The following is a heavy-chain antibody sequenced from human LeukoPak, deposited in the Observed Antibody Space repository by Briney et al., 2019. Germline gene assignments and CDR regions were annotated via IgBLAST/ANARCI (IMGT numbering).Heavy chain of an antibody. CDR3: GTRRHEGEWLLYYYGMDV. CDR1: GYTLTELS. CDR2: FDPEDGET. J-gene: IGHJ6*02. V-gene: IGHV1-24*01. D-gene: IGHD3-3*01. Sequence: ASVKVSCKVSGYTLTELSIHWVRQAPGKGLEWMRGFDPEDGETIYAQKFQGRVTMTEDTSTDTAYMELSSLRSEDTAVYYCGTRRHEGEWLLYYYGMDVWGQGTTVTVSS.